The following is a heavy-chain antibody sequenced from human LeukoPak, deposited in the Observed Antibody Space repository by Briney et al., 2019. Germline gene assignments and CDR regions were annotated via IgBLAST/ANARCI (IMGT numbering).Heavy chain of an antibody. CDR3: ARDGFGTTVFGVVPAFDY. D-gene: IGHD3-3*01. CDR1: GGTISKFA. J-gene: IGHJ4*02. CDR2: IIPIFGTP. V-gene: IGHV1-69*13. Sequence: ASVKVSCKASGGTISKFAISWVRQAPGQGLEWMGGIIPIFGTPNYEQKFQGRVTITADESTNTAYMELSSLRFEDTAVYYCARDGFGTTVFGVVPAFDYWGQGTQLTVSS.